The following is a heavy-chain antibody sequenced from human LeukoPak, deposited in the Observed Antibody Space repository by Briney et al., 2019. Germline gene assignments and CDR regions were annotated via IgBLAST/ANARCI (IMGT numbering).Heavy chain of an antibody. CDR3: ARALDGSRNGLDI. D-gene: IGHD1-26*01. CDR1: GFILRNHW. V-gene: IGHV3-74*01. J-gene: IGHJ3*02. Sequence: GGSLRLSCAASGFILRNHWMHWVRQDPGKGLVWVSRINPAVGNTNYADSVKGRFTISSDNAESTVYLQMNTLRAEDTGIYFCARALDGSRNGLDIWGQGTVVTV. CDR2: INPAVGNT.